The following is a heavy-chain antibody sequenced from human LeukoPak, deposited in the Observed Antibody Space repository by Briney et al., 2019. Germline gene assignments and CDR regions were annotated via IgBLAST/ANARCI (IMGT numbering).Heavy chain of an antibody. Sequence: SETLSLTRTVSGGSISSSSCYCGWIRQPPGKGLEWIGSIYYSGSTYYNPSLKSRVTLSVDTSKNQFSLKLSAVSAADTAVYYCAGVEDIVVVPAAMDDAFDIWGQGTMVTVSS. CDR3: AGVEDIVVVPAAMDDAFDI. CDR1: GGSISSSSCY. V-gene: IGHV4-39*01. CDR2: IYYSGST. D-gene: IGHD2-2*01. J-gene: IGHJ3*02.